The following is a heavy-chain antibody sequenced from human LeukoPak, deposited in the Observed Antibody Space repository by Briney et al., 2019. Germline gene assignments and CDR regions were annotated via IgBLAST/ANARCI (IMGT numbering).Heavy chain of an antibody. V-gene: IGHV4-30-2*01. D-gene: IGHD6-13*01. J-gene: IGHJ2*01. Sequence: SETLSLTCAVSGGSISSGGYCWSWIRQPPGKGLEWLGYIYHSGSTYYHPSLKSRGTISVDRSKNQFSLKLSSVTAADTAVYYCAREEWIAAAVRYFDLWGRGTLVTVSS. CDR2: IYHSGST. CDR3: AREEWIAAAVRYFDL. CDR1: GGSISSGGYC.